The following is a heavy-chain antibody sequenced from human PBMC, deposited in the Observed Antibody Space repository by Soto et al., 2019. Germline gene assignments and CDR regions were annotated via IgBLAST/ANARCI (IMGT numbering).Heavy chain of an antibody. J-gene: IGHJ5*02. D-gene: IGHD3-10*01. Sequence: QVQLQESGPGLVKPSQTLSLTCTVSGGTISSCDYYWSWIRKPPGKGLEWIGNTDNSGNIFYNPSLKSRPSISVDTSKHHFSLKLISVTAADTAVYFCARVTNIISRFSYRLDPWGQGTLVTLSS. CDR2: TDNSGNI. CDR3: ARVTNIISRFSYRLDP. V-gene: IGHV4-30-4*01. CDR1: GGTISSCDYY.